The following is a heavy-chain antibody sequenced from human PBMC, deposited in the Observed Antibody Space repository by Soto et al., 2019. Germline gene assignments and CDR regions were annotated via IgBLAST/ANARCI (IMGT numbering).Heavy chain of an antibody. CDR2: ISNTGGST. J-gene: IGHJ4*02. CDR3: AKGSSGWSNDY. V-gene: IGHV3-23*01. Sequence: GVLRLSCAASGFTFSTYAMSWVRQAPGKGLEWVSSISNTGGSTYYADSVKGRFTISRDNSKNTLYLQMNSLRAEDTAVYYCAKGSSGWSNDYWGQGTLVTVSS. D-gene: IGHD6-19*01. CDR1: GFTFSTYA.